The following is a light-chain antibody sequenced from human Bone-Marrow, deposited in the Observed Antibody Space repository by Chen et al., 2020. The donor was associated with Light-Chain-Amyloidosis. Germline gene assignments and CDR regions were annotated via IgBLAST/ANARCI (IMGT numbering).Light chain of an antibody. CDR2: DVF. CDR1: SSNVGTYDS. V-gene: IGLV2-11*01. Sequence: QSALTHPRSVSGSPGQSVTLSCTGTSSNVGTYDSLSWLQQHPGRAHILMINDVFRRPSGVPDRFSGSKSGNSASLTMSGLQAEDEANYFFCSYIGNYKFLVGGGTKLTVL. CDR3: CSYIGNYKFL. J-gene: IGLJ2*01.